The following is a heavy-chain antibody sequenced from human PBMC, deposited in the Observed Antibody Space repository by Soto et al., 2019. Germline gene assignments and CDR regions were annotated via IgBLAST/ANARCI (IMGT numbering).Heavy chain of an antibody. CDR1: GGSISSGGYS. D-gene: IGHD2-15*01. CDR2: IYHSGST. V-gene: IGHV4-30-2*01. J-gene: IGHJ4*02. CDR3: ARDKNRIFDY. Sequence: KPSETLSLTCAVSGGSISSGGYSWSWIRQPPGKGLEWIGYIYHSGSTYYNPSLKSRVTISVDRSKNQFSLKLSSVTAADTAVYYCARDKNRIFDYWGQGTLVTVSS.